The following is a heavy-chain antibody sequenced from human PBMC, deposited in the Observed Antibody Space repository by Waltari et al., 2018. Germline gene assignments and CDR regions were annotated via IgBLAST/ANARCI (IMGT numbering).Heavy chain of an antibody. Sequence: EVQLVESGGGLVKPGGSLRLPCAASGFRFSSHSMNWVRQAPGKGLEWVSSISSGGRYIYYLDSVKGRFTISRDSAKSSLYLQMDSLRAEDTAIYYCGRGDVSVAGVNEDWGQGVLVTVSA. D-gene: IGHD6-19*01. J-gene: IGHJ4*02. CDR2: ISSGGRYI. CDR1: GFRFSSHS. V-gene: IGHV3-21*06. CDR3: GRGDVSVAGVNED.